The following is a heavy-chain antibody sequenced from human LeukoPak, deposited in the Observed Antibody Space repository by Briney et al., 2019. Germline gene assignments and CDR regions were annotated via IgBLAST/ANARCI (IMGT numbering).Heavy chain of an antibody. Sequence: SVKVSCKASGGTFSTYAINWVRQAPGQGLEWMGGIIPMFGTANYAQRFQVRVTITADESTSTAYMELSSLRSEDTAVYYCVREGAGYGSSFQSSWGQGTLVTVSS. D-gene: IGHD6-6*01. CDR3: VREGAGYGSSFQSS. CDR2: IIPMFGTA. V-gene: IGHV1-69*01. CDR1: GGTFSTYA. J-gene: IGHJ4*02.